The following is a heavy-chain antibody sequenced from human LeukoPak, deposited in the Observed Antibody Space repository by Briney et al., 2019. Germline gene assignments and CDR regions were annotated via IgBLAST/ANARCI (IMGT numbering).Heavy chain of an antibody. CDR3: ARPLAGWQQLIGGLDY. J-gene: IGHJ4*02. CDR2: IYSGGST. V-gene: IGHV3-66*04. Sequence: PGGSLRLSCAASGFTVSSNYMSWVRQAPGKGLEWVSVIYSGGSTYYADSVKGRFTISRDNSKNTLYLQMNSLRAEDTAVYYCARPLAGWQQLIGGLDYWGQGTLVTVSS. D-gene: IGHD2-15*01. CDR1: GFTVSSNY.